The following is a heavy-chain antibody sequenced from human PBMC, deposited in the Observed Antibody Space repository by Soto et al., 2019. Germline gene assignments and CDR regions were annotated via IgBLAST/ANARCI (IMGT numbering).Heavy chain of an antibody. J-gene: IGHJ4*02. V-gene: IGHV3-48*02. CDR1: GFTFSTFS. CDR3: ARDLGWAFDS. Sequence: EVQLVESGGGSVQPGGSLRLSCAASGFTFSTFSMNWVRQAPGRGLEWISYISGGGRPISYADSVKGRFTISRDNAKNSLYLQMDSRTDEDTAGYYCARDLGWAFDSWGQGTLVTVSS. CDR2: ISGGGRPI. D-gene: IGHD6-19*01.